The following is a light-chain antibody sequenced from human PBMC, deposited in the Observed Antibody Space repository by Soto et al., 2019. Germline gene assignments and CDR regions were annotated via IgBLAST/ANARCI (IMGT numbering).Light chain of an antibody. CDR3: CSYAGNNSLV. V-gene: IGLV2-23*02. CDR2: EVS. J-gene: IGLJ3*02. CDR1: RSNVGSYNF. Sequence: QSALTQPASVSGSHGQSITISCTGTRSNVGSYNFVSWYRQYPGKAPELIIYEVSQRPSTFFNRFSGSKSGNTASLTVSGLQFDDEADYYCCSYAGNNSLVFGGGT.